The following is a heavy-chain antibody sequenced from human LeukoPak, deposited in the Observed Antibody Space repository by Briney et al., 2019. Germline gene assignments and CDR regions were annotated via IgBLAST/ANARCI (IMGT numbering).Heavy chain of an antibody. V-gene: IGHV4-59*08. CDR2: IYSSGST. Sequence: ASETLSLTCTVSGGSISSYYWSWLRQPPGKGLEWIGYIYSSGSTNYNPSLKSRVTISVDTSKNQFSLKLTSVTAADTAVYYCARLGGSYRYFDLWGRGTLVTVSS. J-gene: IGHJ2*01. D-gene: IGHD1-26*01. CDR1: GGSISSYY. CDR3: ARLGGSYRYFDL.